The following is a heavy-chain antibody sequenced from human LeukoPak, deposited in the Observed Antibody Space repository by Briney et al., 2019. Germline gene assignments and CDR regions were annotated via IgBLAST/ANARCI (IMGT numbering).Heavy chain of an antibody. CDR3: ARHGGPIAARLNYYYYMDV. V-gene: IGHV1-18*01. Sequence: ASVKVSCKASGCTFTSYGISWVRQAPGQGLEWMGWISAYNGNTNYAQKLQGRVTMTTDTSTSTAYMELRSLRSDDTAVYYCARHGGPIAARLNYYYYMDVWGKGTTVTVSS. J-gene: IGHJ6*03. CDR1: GCTFTSYG. CDR2: ISAYNGNT. D-gene: IGHD6-6*01.